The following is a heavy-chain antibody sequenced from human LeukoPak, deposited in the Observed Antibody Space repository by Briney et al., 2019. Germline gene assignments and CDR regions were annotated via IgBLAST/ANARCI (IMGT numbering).Heavy chain of an antibody. V-gene: IGHV3-30*18. Sequence: GGSLRLSCAASGFTFSTYGMHWVRQAPGKGLEWVAVIEYDGSNIHYTDSVKGRFTIFRDNSKKTLYLQMNSLRAEDTAVYYCAKTPRYRAARQSHFDYWGQGTLVTVSS. CDR3: AKTPRYRAARQSHFDY. CDR1: GFTFSTYG. J-gene: IGHJ4*02. CDR2: IEYDGSNI. D-gene: IGHD6-6*01.